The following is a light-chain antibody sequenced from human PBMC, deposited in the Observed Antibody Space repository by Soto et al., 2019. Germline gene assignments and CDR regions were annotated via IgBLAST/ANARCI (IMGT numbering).Light chain of an antibody. CDR2: DAS. CDR3: QQYGRSPFT. CDR1: QSVSSY. J-gene: IGKJ3*01. Sequence: VLTQSPATLSLSPGERATLSCRASQSVSSYLAWYQQKPGQAPRLLIYDASTRATGIPARFSGSGSGTDFTLTISRLEPEDFAVYYCQQYGRSPFTFGPGTKVDIK. V-gene: IGKV3-11*01.